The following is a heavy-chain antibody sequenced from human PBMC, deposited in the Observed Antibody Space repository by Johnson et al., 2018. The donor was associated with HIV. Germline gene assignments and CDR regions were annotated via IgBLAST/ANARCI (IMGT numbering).Heavy chain of an antibody. CDR3: AKNRGDDYGTDTFDL. V-gene: IGHV3-30*18. J-gene: IGHJ3*01. CDR2: ISYDGNNK. Sequence: VQVVESGGGVVQPGRSLRLSCAASGFTFSSYGMHWVRQAPGKGLEWVAAISYDGNNKNFADSVKGRFTISRDNSKKTLYLQMNTLRTEDTAVYYCAKNRGDDYGTDTFDLCGHGTMVTVSS. CDR1: GFTFSSYG. D-gene: IGHD5-12*01.